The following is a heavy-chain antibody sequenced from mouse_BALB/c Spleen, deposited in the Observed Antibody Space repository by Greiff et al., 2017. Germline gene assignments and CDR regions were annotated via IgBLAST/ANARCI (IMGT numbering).Heavy chain of an antibody. CDR2: ISYSGST. J-gene: IGHJ2*01. CDR1: GDSITSGY. Sequence: EVMLVESGPSLVKPSQTLSLTCSVTGDSITSGYWNWIRKFPGNKLEYMGYISYSGSTYYNPSLKSRISITRDTSKNQYYLQLHSVTTEDTATYYCARNRYDGYYFDYGGKGTTLTVSS. CDR3: ARNRYDGYYFDY. D-gene: IGHD2-14*01. V-gene: IGHV3-8*02.